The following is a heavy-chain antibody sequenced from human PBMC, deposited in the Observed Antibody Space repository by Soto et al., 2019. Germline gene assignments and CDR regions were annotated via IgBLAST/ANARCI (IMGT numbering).Heavy chain of an antibody. D-gene: IGHD3-3*01. J-gene: IGHJ4*02. Sequence: QLQLQESGPGLVKPSETLSLTCTVSGGSISSSSYYWGWIRQPPGKGLEWIGSIYYSGSTYYNPSLKSRVTLSVDTSKNQFSLKLSSVTAADTAVYYCARTLEVGYYDFWSGPFDYWGQGTLVTVSS. CDR2: IYYSGST. CDR3: ARTLEVGYYDFWSGPFDY. V-gene: IGHV4-39*01. CDR1: GGSISSSSYY.